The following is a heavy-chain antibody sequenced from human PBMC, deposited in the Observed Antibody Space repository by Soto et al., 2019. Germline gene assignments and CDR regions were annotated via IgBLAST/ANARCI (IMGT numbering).Heavy chain of an antibody. D-gene: IGHD3-22*01. Sequence: PGESLKISCKGSGYSFTSYWIGWVRQMPGKGLEWMGIIYPGDSDTRYSPSFQGQVTTSADKSISTAYLQWSSLKASDTAMYYCARCYYDSSGYHWTYYYGMDVWGQGTTVTVSS. CDR2: IYPGDSDT. CDR1: GYSFTSYW. CDR3: ARCYYDSSGYHWTYYYGMDV. J-gene: IGHJ6*02. V-gene: IGHV5-51*01.